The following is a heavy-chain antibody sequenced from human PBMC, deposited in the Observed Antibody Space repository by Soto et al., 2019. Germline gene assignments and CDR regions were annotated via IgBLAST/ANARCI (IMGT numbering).Heavy chain of an antibody. CDR2: ISSDESDK. Sequence: GGSLRLSCAASGFSFSRYWMHWVRQGAGTGLVWVSRISSDESDKTYADSVKGRFTISRENAKNSLYLQMNSLRAGDTAVYYCARDRGAYSFDYWGQGTLVTVSS. CDR3: ARDRGAYSFDY. J-gene: IGHJ4*02. D-gene: IGHD2-15*01. V-gene: IGHV3-74*01. CDR1: GFSFSRYW.